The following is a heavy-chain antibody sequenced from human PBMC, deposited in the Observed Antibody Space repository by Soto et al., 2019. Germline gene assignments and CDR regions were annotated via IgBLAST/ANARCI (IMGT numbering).Heavy chain of an antibody. CDR3: ARSNGYVEY. CDR1: GFTLSGYR. D-gene: IGHD3-22*01. J-gene: IGHJ4*02. V-gene: IGHV3-74*01. Sequence: GGSLRLSCEASGFTLSGYRLDWVRQAPGKGLVWVSRLNSDGTTDYADSVKGRFTISRDNAKNTLYLQMSSLRVEDTAVYYCARSNGYVEYWGQGTLVTVSS. CDR2: LNSDGTT.